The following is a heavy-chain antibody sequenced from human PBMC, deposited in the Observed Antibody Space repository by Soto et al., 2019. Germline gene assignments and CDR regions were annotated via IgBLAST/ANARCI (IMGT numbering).Heavy chain of an antibody. J-gene: IGHJ4*02. CDR1: RYLFTSYA. Sequence: VKLSCKTSRYLFTSYAMHWVRQAPVQRPEWMGWINPGNCNTKYAQNFVATVTFTRATSASPVYMELTSLRSDDTPVYSCARGNTAPADYWGQGSLVTVSS. CDR2: INPGNCNT. CDR3: ARGNTAPADY. V-gene: IGHV1-3*01.